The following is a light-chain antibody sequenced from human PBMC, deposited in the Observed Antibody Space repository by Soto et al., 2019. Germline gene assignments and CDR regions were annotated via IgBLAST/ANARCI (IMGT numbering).Light chain of an antibody. V-gene: IGKV1-5*01. J-gene: IGKJ1*01. Sequence: DIQMTQSPSTLSASVGDRVTITCRASQSISSWLAWYQQKAGKAPKLLIFDASSLQSGVPSRFSGSGSGTEFTLTISSLQPDDFATYYCRQYNSPPWTFGQGTKVDIK. CDR3: RQYNSPPWT. CDR1: QSISSW. CDR2: DAS.